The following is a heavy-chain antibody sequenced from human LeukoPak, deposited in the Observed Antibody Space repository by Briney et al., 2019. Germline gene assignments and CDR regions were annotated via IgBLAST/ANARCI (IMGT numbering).Heavy chain of an antibody. J-gene: IGHJ1*01. V-gene: IGHV3-74*01. Sequence: GGSLRLSCAASGFTFSRYWIHWVRQAPGKGLEWVSRINPDGSTTTYADSVKGRFTISRDNAKNTVYLQMNSLRAEDTAVYYCATYSSSNAREFQYWGQGTLVTVSS. CDR3: ATYSSSNAREFQY. D-gene: IGHD2-2*01. CDR2: INPDGSTT. CDR1: GFTFSRYW.